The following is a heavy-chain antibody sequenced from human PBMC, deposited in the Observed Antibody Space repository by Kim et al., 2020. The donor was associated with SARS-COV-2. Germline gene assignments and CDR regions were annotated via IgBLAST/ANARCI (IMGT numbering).Heavy chain of an antibody. V-gene: IGHV4-34*01. CDR3: ARGAGYCSSTSCQTYHDFWSGYYNGKVFDY. J-gene: IGHJ4*02. D-gene: IGHD3-3*01. CDR2: INHSGST. Sequence: SETLSLTCAVYGGSFSGYYWSWIRQPPGKGLEWIGEINHSGSTNYNPSLKSRVTISVDTSKNQFSLKLNSVTAADTAVYYCARGAGYCSSTSCQTYHDFWSGYYNGKVFDYWGQGTLVSVSS. CDR1: GGSFSGYY.